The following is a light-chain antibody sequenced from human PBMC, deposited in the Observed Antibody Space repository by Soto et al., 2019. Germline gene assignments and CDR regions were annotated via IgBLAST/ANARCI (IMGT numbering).Light chain of an antibody. J-gene: IGLJ1*01. Sequence: QSVLTQPASVSGSPGQSITISCTGTSSDVGGYNYVSWYQQHPGKAPKLMIYDVSNRHSGVSNRFSGSKSGNTASLTISGLHAVDEAYYYCSSYTRSTTPRYVVRTGTRVPV. CDR1: SSDVGGYNY. V-gene: IGLV2-14*01. CDR2: DVS. CDR3: SSYTRSTTPRYV.